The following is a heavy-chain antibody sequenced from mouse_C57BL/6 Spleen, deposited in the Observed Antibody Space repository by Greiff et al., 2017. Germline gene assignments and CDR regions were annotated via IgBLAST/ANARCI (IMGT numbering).Heavy chain of an antibody. CDR1: GYTFTSYW. V-gene: IGHV1-52*01. CDR2: IDPSDSET. J-gene: IGHJ2*01. D-gene: IGHD1-1*01. CDR3: ARFTTVVVFDY. Sequence: QVQLQQPGAELVRPGSSVKLSCKASGYTFTSYWMHWVKQRPIQGLEWIGNIDPSDSETHYNQKFKDKATLTVDKSSSTAYMQLSSLTSEDSAVYYCARFTTVVVFDYWGQGTTLTVSS.